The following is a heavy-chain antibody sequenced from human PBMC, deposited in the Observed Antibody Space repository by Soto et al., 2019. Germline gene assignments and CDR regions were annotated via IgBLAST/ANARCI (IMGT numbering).Heavy chain of an antibody. CDR1: GYSFTSHW. CDR3: AGREGSARKYYFDY. V-gene: IGHV5-51*01. J-gene: IGHJ4*02. CDR2: IYPGDSDT. Sequence: PGESLKISCKGSGYSFTSHWIGWVRQMPGKGLEWMGIIYPGDSDTRHSPSFQGQVTVSADKSISTAYLQWSSLKASDTAMYYCAGREGSARKYYFDYWGQGTLVTVSS. D-gene: IGHD6-6*01.